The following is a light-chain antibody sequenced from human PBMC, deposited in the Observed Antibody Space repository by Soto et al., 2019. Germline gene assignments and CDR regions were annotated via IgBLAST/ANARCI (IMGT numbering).Light chain of an antibody. V-gene: IGKV1D-13*01. CDR1: QGISSA. J-gene: IGKJ5*01. CDR2: DAS. Sequence: GYRVTITCRASQGISSALAWYQQKPGKAPKLLIYDASSLESGVPSRFSGSGSGTDFTLTISSLQPEDFATYHCQQFNNYTYPFGQGTRLEIK. CDR3: QQFNNYTYP.